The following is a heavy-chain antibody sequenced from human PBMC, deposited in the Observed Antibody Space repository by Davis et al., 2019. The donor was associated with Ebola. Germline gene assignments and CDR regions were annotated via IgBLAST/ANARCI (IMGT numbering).Heavy chain of an antibody. J-gene: IGHJ6*02. V-gene: IGHV1-18*01. Sequence: ASVKVSCKASGFSFGHYGYSWVRQAPGQGPQWMGWISAYNGKTEYAQNLQGRVIMTTDTSTNTVYMELRSLRSDDTAVYYCVRDWGYCNTGNCPYAMDVWGQGTPVTVSS. CDR3: VRDWGYCNTGNCPYAMDV. CDR2: ISAYNGKT. D-gene: IGHD2-15*01. CDR1: GFSFGHYG.